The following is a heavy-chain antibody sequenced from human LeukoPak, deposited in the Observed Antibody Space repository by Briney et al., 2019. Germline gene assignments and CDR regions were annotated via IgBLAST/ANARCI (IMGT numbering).Heavy chain of an antibody. D-gene: IGHD1-26*01. V-gene: IGHV4-59*01. Sequence: PSETLSLTCSVSGGSINSYYWNWIRRPPRKGLEWIGYIYYNGNTNYSPSLKSRVTMSVDTSKNLFSLKVSSVTAADTAVYYCARGRSNYYGMDVWGQGTTVTVSS. CDR1: GGSINSYY. CDR2: IYYNGNT. CDR3: ARGRSNYYGMDV. J-gene: IGHJ6*02.